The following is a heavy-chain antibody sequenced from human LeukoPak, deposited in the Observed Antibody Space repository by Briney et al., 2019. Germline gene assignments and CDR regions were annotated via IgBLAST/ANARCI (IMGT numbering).Heavy chain of an antibody. CDR2: INTNTGNP. V-gene: IGHV7-4-1*02. CDR3: AREEDCEVGYCSGGALGSFDY. Sequence: ASVKVSCKASGYTFTSYAMNWVRQAPGQGLEWMGWINTNTGNPTYAQGFTGRFVFSLDTSVSTAYLQISSLKAEDTAVYYCAREEDCEVGYCSGGALGSFDYWGQGTLVTVSS. J-gene: IGHJ4*02. CDR1: GYTFTSYA. D-gene: IGHD2-15*01.